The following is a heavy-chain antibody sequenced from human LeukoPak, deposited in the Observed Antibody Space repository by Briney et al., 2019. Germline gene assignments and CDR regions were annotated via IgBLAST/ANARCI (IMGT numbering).Heavy chain of an antibody. D-gene: IGHD3-10*01. CDR3: ARSPYYGSGSYHSYYYYYYMDV. Sequence: PSETLSLTCAVYGGSFSGYYWSWIRQPPGKGLEWIGEINHSGSTNYNPSLKSRVTISVDTSKNQFSLKLSSVTAADTAVYYCARSPYYGSGSYHSYYYYYYMDVWGKGTTVTVSS. CDR1: GGSFSGYY. J-gene: IGHJ6*03. CDR2: INHSGST. V-gene: IGHV4-34*01.